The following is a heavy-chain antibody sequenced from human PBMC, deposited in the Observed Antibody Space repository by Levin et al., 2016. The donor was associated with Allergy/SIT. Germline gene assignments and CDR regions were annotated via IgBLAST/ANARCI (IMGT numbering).Heavy chain of an antibody. J-gene: IGHJ3*02. D-gene: IGHD3-22*01. CDR3: ARVIDYYDSSGTEDAFDI. Sequence: SETLSLTCAVYGGSFSGYYWSWIRQPPGKGLEWIGEINHSGSTNYNPSLKSRVTISVDTSKNQFSLKLSSVTAADTAVYYCARVIDYYDSSGTEDAFDIWGQGTMVTVSS. CDR1: GGSFSGYY. V-gene: IGHV4-34*01. CDR2: INHSGST.